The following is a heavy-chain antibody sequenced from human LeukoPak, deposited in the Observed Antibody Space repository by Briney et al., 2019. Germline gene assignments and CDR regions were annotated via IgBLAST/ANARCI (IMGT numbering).Heavy chain of an antibody. V-gene: IGHV4-39*07. CDR1: GGSISSSSYY. J-gene: IGHJ5*02. D-gene: IGHD3-10*01. CDR3: AGGLLWFGSCWFDP. CDR2: IYYSGST. Sequence: TTSETLSLTCTVSGGSISSSSYYWGWIRQPPGKGLEWIGSIYYSGSTYYNPSLKSRVTISVATSKNQFSLKLSSVTAADTAVYYCAGGLLWFGSCWFDPWGQGTLVTVSS.